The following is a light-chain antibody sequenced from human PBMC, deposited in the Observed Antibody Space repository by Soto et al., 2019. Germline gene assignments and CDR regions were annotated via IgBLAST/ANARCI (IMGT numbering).Light chain of an antibody. CDR2: NNN. J-gene: IGLJ1*01. CDR1: SSNIGTNA. Sequence: QPVLTQPPSASGTHGQRVTISCSGGSSNIGTNAVNWYQQLPGTAPKLLIYNNNQWPSGVPDRFSGSKSGTSASLAISGLQSEDEADYYCAAWDDSLNGYVLGTGTKVTVL. CDR3: AAWDDSLNGYV. V-gene: IGLV1-44*01.